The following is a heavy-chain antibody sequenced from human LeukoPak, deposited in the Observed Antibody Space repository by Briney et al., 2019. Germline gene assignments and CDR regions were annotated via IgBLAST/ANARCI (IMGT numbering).Heavy chain of an antibody. CDR3: ARIATGTTGNYYYYYMDV. Sequence: ASVKVSCKASGYTFTSYSISWVRHAPGQGLEWMGWISAYNGNTNYAQKLQGRVTMTTDTSTSTAYMELRSLRSDDTAVYYCARIATGTTGNYYYYYMDVWGKGTTVTVSS. CDR1: GYTFTSYS. J-gene: IGHJ6*03. D-gene: IGHD1-7*01. CDR2: ISAYNGNT. V-gene: IGHV1-18*01.